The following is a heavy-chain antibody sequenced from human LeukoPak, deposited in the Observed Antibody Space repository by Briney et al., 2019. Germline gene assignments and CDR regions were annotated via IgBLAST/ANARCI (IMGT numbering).Heavy chain of an antibody. Sequence: GGSLRLSCAASGFTFSSYGMHWVRQAPGKGLEWVAVIWYDGSNKYYADSVKGRFTISRDNSKNTLSLQMDGLRVEDTAVYYCAVSLSSPGAFDYWGQGTLVTVSS. D-gene: IGHD2-8*02. CDR1: GFTFSSYG. CDR2: IWYDGSNK. J-gene: IGHJ4*02. CDR3: AVSLSSPGAFDY. V-gene: IGHV3-33*01.